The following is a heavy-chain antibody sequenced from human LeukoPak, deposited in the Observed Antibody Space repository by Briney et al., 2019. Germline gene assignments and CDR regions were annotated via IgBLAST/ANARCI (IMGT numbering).Heavy chain of an antibody. V-gene: IGHV4-34*01. CDR1: GLTVSSSY. J-gene: IGHJ4*02. Sequence: GSLRLSCAASGLTVSSSYMSWIRQPPGKGLEWIGEINHSGSTNYNPSLKSRVTISVDTSKNQFSLKLSSVTAADTAVYYCASRGEGIAVADYWGQGTPVTVSS. CDR3: ASRGEGIAVADY. CDR2: INHSGST. D-gene: IGHD6-19*01.